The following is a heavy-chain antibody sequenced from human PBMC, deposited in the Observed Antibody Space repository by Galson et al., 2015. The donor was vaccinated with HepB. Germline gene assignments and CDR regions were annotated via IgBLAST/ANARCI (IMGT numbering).Heavy chain of an antibody. J-gene: IGHJ4*02. CDR2: ISYDGSTK. V-gene: IGHV3-30-3*01. CDR1: GLTLGNIV. D-gene: IGHD2-15*01. CDR3: ARGYCSGGGCWNFDY. Sequence: SLRLSCAASGLTLGNIVMHWVRQAPGKGLEWVAVISYDGSTKYYADSMKGRFTISRDISKNTVYLQMNSLRAEDTALYYCARGYCSGGGCWNFDYWGQGTLVTVSS.